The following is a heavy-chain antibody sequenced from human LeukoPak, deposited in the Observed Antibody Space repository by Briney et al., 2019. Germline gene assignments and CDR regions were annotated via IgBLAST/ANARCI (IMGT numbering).Heavy chain of an antibody. J-gene: IGHJ3*02. CDR2: INHSGST. Sequence: PSETLSLTCAVYGGSFSGYYWSWIRQPPGKGLEWIGEINHSGSTNYNPSLKSRVTISVDTSKNQFSLKLGSVTAADTAVYYCARHAAKGAFDIWGQGTMVTVSS. V-gene: IGHV4-34*01. CDR3: ARHAAKGAFDI. CDR1: GGSFSGYY. D-gene: IGHD6-25*01.